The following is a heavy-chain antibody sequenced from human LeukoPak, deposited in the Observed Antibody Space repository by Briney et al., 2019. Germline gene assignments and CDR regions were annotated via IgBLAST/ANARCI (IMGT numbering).Heavy chain of an antibody. CDR1: GDSVSSNSAA. V-gene: IGHV6-1*01. D-gene: IGHD6-6*01. Sequence: SQTLSLTCALSGDSVSSNSAAWNWVRQSPSRGLEWLGRTYYRSKWYNDYAVSVKSRITIDPDTSKNQFSLQLNSVTPEDTAVYYCARGTEDSSSFTPFDYWGQGTLVTVSS. CDR3: ARGTEDSSSFTPFDY. J-gene: IGHJ4*02. CDR2: TYYRSKWYN.